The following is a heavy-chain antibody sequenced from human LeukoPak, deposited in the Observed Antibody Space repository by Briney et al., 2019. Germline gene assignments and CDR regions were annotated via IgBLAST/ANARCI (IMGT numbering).Heavy chain of an antibody. CDR2: MNPNSGNT. D-gene: IGHD3-10*01. CDR3: ARLPLWFGELPPYYFDY. Sequence: RASVKVSCKASGYTFTSYDINWVRQATGQGLEWMGWMNPNSGNTGYAQKFQGRVTMTRNTSISTAYMELSSLRSEDTAVYYCARLPLWFGELPPYYFDYWGQGTLVTVSS. CDR1: GYTFTSYD. J-gene: IGHJ4*02. V-gene: IGHV1-8*02.